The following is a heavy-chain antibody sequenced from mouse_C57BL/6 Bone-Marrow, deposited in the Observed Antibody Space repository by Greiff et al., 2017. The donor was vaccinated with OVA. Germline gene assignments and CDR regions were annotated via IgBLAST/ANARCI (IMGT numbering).Heavy chain of an antibody. Sequence: EVKLQESGAELVRPGASVKLSCTASGFNIKDDYMHWVKQRPEQGLEWIGWIDPENGDTEYASKFQGKATITADTSSNTAYLQLSSLTSEDTAVYYCTGRLRYYFDYWGQGTTLTVSS. D-gene: IGHD2-2*01. CDR3: TGRLRYYFDY. J-gene: IGHJ2*01. V-gene: IGHV14-4*01. CDR1: GFNIKDDY. CDR2: IDPENGDT.